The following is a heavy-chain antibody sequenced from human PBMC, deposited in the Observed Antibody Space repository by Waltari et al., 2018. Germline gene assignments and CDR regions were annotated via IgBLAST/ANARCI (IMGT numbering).Heavy chain of an antibody. J-gene: IGHJ3*02. CDR1: GFTFSSYA. Sequence: EVQLVESGGGLVQPGGSLRLSCAASGFTFSSYAMRWVRQAPGKGLEWVSAISGSGGSTYYADSVKGRFTISRDNSKNTLYLQMNSLRAEDTAVYYCAKVAQVVVAAIYGRNDAFDIWGQGTMVTVSS. CDR2: ISGSGGST. CDR3: AKVAQVVVAAIYGRNDAFDI. V-gene: IGHV3-23*04. D-gene: IGHD2-15*01.